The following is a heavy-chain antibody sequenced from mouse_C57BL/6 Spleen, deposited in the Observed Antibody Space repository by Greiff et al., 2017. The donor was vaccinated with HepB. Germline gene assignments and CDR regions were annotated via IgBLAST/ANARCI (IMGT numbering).Heavy chain of an antibody. D-gene: IGHD1-1*01. CDR1: GFTFSSYG. CDR2: ISSGGSYT. CDR3: ARGDYYGSIYWYFDV. Sequence: EVMLVESGGDLVKPGGSLKLSCAASGFTFSSYGMSWVRQTPDKRLEWVATISSGGSYTYYPDSVKGRFTISRDNAKNTLYLQMSSLKSEDTAMYYCARGDYYGSIYWYFDVWGTGTTVTVSS. V-gene: IGHV5-6*01. J-gene: IGHJ1*03.